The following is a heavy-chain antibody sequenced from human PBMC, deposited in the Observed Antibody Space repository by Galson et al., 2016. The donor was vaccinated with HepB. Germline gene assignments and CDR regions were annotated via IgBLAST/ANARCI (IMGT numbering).Heavy chain of an antibody. CDR2: INPDSGGT. J-gene: IGHJ5*02. V-gene: IGHV1-2*07. D-gene: IGHD3-22*01. CDR1: GYSFNAYY. CDR3: ARGPHYYYSSGYDFA. Sequence: SVKVSCKASGYSFNAYYLQWVRQAPGQGLEWLGWINPDSGGTYYADKFQGRVTMTRDKSIRTVYMELSSLRDEDTAVYYCARGPHYYYSSGYDFAWGQGTLVTVSS.